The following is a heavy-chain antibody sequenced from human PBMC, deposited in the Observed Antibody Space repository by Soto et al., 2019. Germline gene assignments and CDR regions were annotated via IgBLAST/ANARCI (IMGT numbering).Heavy chain of an antibody. CDR3: ARGMVRGVIISNY. CDR1: GFTFSSYS. D-gene: IGHD3-10*01. Sequence: EVQLVESGGGLVKPGGSLRLSCAASGFTFSSYSMNWVRQAPGKGLEWVSSISSSSSFIYYADSVKGRFTISRDNAKNSLYLQMNSLRAEDTAVYYCARGMVRGVIISNYWGQGTLVTVSS. V-gene: IGHV3-21*01. CDR2: ISSSSSFI. J-gene: IGHJ4*02.